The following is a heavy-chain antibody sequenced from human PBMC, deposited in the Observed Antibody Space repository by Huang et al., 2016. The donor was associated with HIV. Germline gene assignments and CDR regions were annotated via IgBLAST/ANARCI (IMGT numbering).Heavy chain of an antibody. J-gene: IGHJ4*02. Sequence: QVQLQESGPGLVKPSQTLSLTCTVSGGSVSSDGYYWSWFRQPPGKGLEWIGYIYHSGITYYNPSLKSRVTMSIDTSKNQFSLHLSSVTAADTAVYYCARYRSRGGFGNYFGYWGQGTLVTVSS. CDR1: GGSVSSDGYY. D-gene: IGHD3-10*01. V-gene: IGHV4-30-4*08. CDR2: IYHSGIT. CDR3: ARYRSRGGFGNYFGY.